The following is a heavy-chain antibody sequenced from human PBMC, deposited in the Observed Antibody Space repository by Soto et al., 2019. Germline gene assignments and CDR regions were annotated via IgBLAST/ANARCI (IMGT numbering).Heavy chain of an antibody. Sequence: GGSLRLSCAASGFTFSSYAMSWVRQAPGKGLEWVSAISGNGGSTYYADSVKGRFTISRDNSKNTLYLKMNSLRAEDTAVYYCAKLIVAPTPAVDYYYYYGMDVWGQGTTVTVSS. CDR2: ISGNGGST. CDR1: GFTFSSYA. J-gene: IGHJ6*02. D-gene: IGHD5-12*01. V-gene: IGHV3-23*01. CDR3: AKLIVAPTPAVDYYYYYGMDV.